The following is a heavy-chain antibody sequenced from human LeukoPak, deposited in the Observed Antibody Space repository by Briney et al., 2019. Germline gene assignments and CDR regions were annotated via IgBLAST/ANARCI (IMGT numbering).Heavy chain of an antibody. CDR2: ISYDGSNK. CDR1: GFTFSSYA. CDR3: ARDFQLWSLDY. J-gene: IGHJ4*02. V-gene: IGHV3-30-3*01. D-gene: IGHD5-18*01. Sequence: GGSLRLSCAASGFTFSSYAMHWVRQAPGKGLEWVAVISYDGSNKYYADSVKGRFTISRDNSKNTLYLQMNSLRAEDTAVYYCARDFQLWSLDYWGQGTLVTVSS.